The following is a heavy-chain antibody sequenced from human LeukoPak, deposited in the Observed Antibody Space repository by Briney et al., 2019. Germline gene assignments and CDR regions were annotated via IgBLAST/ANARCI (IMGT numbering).Heavy chain of an antibody. V-gene: IGHV1-18*04. CDR1: GYTFTGYY. J-gene: IGHJ4*02. D-gene: IGHD6-13*01. Sequence: ASVKVSCKASGYTFTGYYMHWVRQAPGQGLEWMGWISAYNGNTNYAQKLQGRVTMTTDTSTSTAYMELRSLRSDDTAVYYCARGLAAAFDYWGQGTLVTVSS. CDR2: ISAYNGNT. CDR3: ARGLAAAFDY.